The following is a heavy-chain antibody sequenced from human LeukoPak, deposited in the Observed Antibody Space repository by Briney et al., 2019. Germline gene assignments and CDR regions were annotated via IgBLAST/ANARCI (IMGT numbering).Heavy chain of an antibody. CDR1: GLTFNNYA. CDR3: AKTRPLDSSSWSHGDY. CDR2: ISGSGDST. D-gene: IGHD6-13*01. J-gene: IGHJ4*02. Sequence: GGSLRLSCAASGLTFNNYALSRVRQAPGKGLEWVSAISGSGDSTYYGDSVKGRFTISRDNSKNTLYLQMNSLRAEDTAVYYCAKTRPLDSSSWSHGDYWGQGTLVTVSS. V-gene: IGHV3-23*01.